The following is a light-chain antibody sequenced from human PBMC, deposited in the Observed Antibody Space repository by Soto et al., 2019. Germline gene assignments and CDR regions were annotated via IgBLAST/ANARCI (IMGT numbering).Light chain of an antibody. CDR1: QSVSSY. V-gene: IGKV3-11*01. CDR2: DAS. Sequence: EIVLTQSPATLSLSPGERATLSCRASQSVSSYLGWYQQKPGQAPRLLIYDASNRATDIPARFSGSGSGTDFTLTSSSLEPEDFAVYYCQQRSAWPLTVGGGTKVEIK. J-gene: IGKJ4*01. CDR3: QQRSAWPLT.